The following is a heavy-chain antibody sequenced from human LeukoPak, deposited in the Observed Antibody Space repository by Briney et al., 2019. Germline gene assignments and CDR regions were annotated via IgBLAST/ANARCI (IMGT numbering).Heavy chain of an antibody. D-gene: IGHD2-2*01. CDR2: IIPIFGTA. J-gene: IGHJ6*02. CDR1: GGTFSSYA. V-gene: IGHV1-69*05. CDR3: ARAGYCSSTSCPTDYYYYGMDV. Sequence: AASVKVSCKASGGTFSSYAISWVRQAPGQGLEWMGGIIPIFGTANYAQKLQGRVTMTTDTSASTAYMELRSLRSDDTAVYYCARAGYCSSTSCPTDYYYYGMDVWGQGTTVTVSS.